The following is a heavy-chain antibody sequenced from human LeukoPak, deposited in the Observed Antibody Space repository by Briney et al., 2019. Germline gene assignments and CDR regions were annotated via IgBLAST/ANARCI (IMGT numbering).Heavy chain of an antibody. Sequence: GGSLRLSCAASGFTFSSYGMPWVRQAPGKGLEWVAVISYDGSNKYYADSVKGRFTISRDNSKNTLYLQMNSLRAEDTAVYYCATSVGNVLAFDIWGQGTMVTVSS. D-gene: IGHD2-2*01. CDR2: ISYDGSNK. V-gene: IGHV3-30*03. CDR3: ATSVGNVLAFDI. CDR1: GFTFSSYG. J-gene: IGHJ3*02.